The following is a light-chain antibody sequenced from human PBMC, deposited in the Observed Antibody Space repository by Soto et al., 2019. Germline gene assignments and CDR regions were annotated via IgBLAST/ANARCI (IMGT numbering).Light chain of an antibody. V-gene: IGKV1-5*03. Sequence: QMTQSPSTLSACVGERATITCRASQSISSWLAWYQQKPGKAPKLLIYKASSLESGVPSRFSGSGSGTEFTLTISSLQPDDFATYYCQQYNYYSWTVGQGTKVDI. CDR3: QQYNYYSWT. CDR1: QSISSW. J-gene: IGKJ1*01. CDR2: KAS.